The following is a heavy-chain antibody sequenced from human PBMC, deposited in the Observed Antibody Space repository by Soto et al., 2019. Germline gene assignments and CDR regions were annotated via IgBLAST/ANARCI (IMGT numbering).Heavy chain of an antibody. CDR3: ARGAFIVVVPAAGMAFDI. D-gene: IGHD2-2*01. Sequence: EVQLVESGGGLVQPGGSLRLSCAASGFTFSSYWMSWVRQAPGKGLEWVANIKQDGSEKYYVDSVKGRFTISRDNAKNSLYLQMNSLRAEDTAVYYCARGAFIVVVPAAGMAFDIWGQGTMVTVSS. J-gene: IGHJ3*02. V-gene: IGHV3-7*01. CDR2: IKQDGSEK. CDR1: GFTFSSYW.